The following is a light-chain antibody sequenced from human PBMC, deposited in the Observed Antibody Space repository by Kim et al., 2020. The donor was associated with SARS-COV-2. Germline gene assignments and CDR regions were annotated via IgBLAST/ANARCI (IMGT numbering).Light chain of an antibody. V-gene: IGKV1-39*01. CDR3: QQSFSAPLT. Sequence: ASVGDRFTITCRASHIITTYLNWYQQKPGKAPKLLIYAASTLRSGVSSRFSGSGSGTDFTLTISSLQPEDFATYYCQQSFSAPLTFGGGTKVDIK. CDR1: HIITTY. J-gene: IGKJ4*01. CDR2: AAS.